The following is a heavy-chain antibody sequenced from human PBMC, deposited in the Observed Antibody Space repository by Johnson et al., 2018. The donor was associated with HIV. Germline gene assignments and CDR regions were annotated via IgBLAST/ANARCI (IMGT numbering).Heavy chain of an antibody. J-gene: IGHJ3*02. CDR2: IKQDGSEK. Sequence: VQLVESGGGLVQPGGYLRLSCAASGFTFSSYAMSWIRQAPGKGLEWVANIKQDGSEKYYADSVKGRFTISRDNSKNTLYLQMNSLRAEDTAVYYCARDSALSTQWLVRSGAFDIWGQGTMVTVSS. D-gene: IGHD6-19*01. CDR3: ARDSALSTQWLVRSGAFDI. V-gene: IGHV3-7*01. CDR1: GFTFSSYA.